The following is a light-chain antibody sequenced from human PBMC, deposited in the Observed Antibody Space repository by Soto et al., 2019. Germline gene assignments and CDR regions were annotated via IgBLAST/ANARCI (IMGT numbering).Light chain of an antibody. CDR2: GNS. CDR1: SSNIGAGYD. CDR3: QSYDSSLSRV. Sequence: QPALTQPPSVSGAPGQRVTISCTGSSSNIGAGYDVHWYQQLPGTAPKLLIYGNSNRPSGVPDRFSGSKSGTSASLAITGLQAEDEADYYCQSYDSSLSRVFGGGTKLTVL. J-gene: IGLJ2*01. V-gene: IGLV1-40*01.